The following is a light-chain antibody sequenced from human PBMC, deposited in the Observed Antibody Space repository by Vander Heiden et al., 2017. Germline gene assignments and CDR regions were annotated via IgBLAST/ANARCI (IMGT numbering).Light chain of an antibody. V-gene: IGKV1-5*03. CDR2: KAS. CDR3: QQYKSYLWT. Sequence: DIQMTQSPSTLSASVGDRVTITCRASQSISSWLAWYQQKPGKVPKLLIYKASNLESGVPSRFSGSGSGTEFTLTISSLQPDDFATYYCQQYKSYLWTFGHGTKVEIK. CDR1: QSISSW. J-gene: IGKJ1*01.